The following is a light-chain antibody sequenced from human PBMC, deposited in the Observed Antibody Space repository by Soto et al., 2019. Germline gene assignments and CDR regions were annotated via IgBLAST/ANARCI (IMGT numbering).Light chain of an antibody. CDR3: QQYDVWPPIT. V-gene: IGKV3-15*01. CDR1: HSVVDN. CDR2: RAT. Sequence: EVLLTQSPAALSLSPGETATLSCRASHSVVDNLAWYQQRPGQAPRLLIYRATSRATGVPARFSGSGTGTEFSLTIRSLQSEDFALYYCQQYDVWPPITFGQGTRLEVK. J-gene: IGKJ5*01.